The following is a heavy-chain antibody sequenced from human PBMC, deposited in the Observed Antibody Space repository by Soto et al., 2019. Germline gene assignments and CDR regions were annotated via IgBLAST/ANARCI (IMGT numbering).Heavy chain of an antibody. CDR3: ARDLHSGGKYWYFDI. V-gene: IGHV1-18*01. Sequence: QVQLVQSGAEVKKPGASVKVSCNASGYTFTHYGITWVRQAPGQGLEWMGWINSFSGDTNYPQKLQGRLTMTTDTSTNTVYMELRNLRSDDTAVYYCARDLHSGGKYWYFDIWGRGTLVTVSS. J-gene: IGHJ2*01. CDR1: GYTFTHYG. CDR2: INSFSGDT. D-gene: IGHD2-15*01.